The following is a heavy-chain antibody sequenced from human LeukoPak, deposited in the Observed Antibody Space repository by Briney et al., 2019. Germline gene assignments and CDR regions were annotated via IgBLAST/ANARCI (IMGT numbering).Heavy chain of an antibody. J-gene: IGHJ5*02. CDR2: ISHSGST. V-gene: IGHV4-34*01. CDR1: GGSFSGYY. D-gene: IGHD6-6*01. CDR3: AREGWGSSSSYNWLDP. Sequence: SSETLSLTCAVYGGSFSGYYWSWIRQPPGKGLEWIGEISHSGSTNYNPSLKSRVTISVDTSKNQFSLKLSSVTAADTAVYYCAREGWGSSSSYNWLDPWGQGTLVTVSS.